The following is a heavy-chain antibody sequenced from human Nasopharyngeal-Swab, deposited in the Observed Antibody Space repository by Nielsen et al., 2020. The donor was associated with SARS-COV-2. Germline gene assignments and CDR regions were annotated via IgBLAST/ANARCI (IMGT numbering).Heavy chain of an antibody. V-gene: IGHV3-9*01. Sequence: SLKISCAASGLNFDNYAMHWVRQIPGKGLEWVSAISWNSGNTGYAGSVKGRFTISRDNAKNSVFLQMNSLTPEDTALYYCVKDTDAVVTRALDIWGRGTMVT. J-gene: IGHJ3*02. CDR1: GLNFDNYA. CDR2: ISWNSGNT. CDR3: VKDTDAVVTRALDI. D-gene: IGHD4-23*01.